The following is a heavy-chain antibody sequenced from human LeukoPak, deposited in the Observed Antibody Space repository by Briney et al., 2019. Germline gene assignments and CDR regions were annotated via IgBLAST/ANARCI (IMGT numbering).Heavy chain of an antibody. CDR1: GFTFSSYA. CDR3: AKSLYGSGSYYNWFDP. D-gene: IGHD3-10*01. Sequence: PGGSLRLSCAASGFTFSSYAMNWVRQAPGKALEWVANIKKDGSEKYYVDSVKGRFTISRDSAKTSLYLQMISLRAEDTAVYYCAKSLYGSGSYYNWFDPWGQGTLVTVSS. CDR2: IKKDGSEK. V-gene: IGHV3-7*01. J-gene: IGHJ5*02.